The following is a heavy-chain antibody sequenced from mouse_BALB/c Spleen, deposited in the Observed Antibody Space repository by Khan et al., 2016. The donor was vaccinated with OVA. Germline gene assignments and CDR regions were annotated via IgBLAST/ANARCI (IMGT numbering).Heavy chain of an antibody. CDR2: ISSTGST. J-gene: IGHJ4*01. CDR1: GYSITNDYA. CDR3: ARSLYYNCGYALDY. V-gene: IGHV3-2*02. D-gene: IGHD2-1*01. Sequence: EVQLQESGPGLVKPSQSLSLTCTVTGYSITNDYAWNWIRQFPGNKLEWMGYISSTGSTSYNPSLKSRISITRDPSKNQFFLQLRSVTSEDTATYYCARSLYYNCGYALDYWGRGTSVTVSS.